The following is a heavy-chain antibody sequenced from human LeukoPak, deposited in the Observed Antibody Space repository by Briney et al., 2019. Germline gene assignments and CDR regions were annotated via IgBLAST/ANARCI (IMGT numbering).Heavy chain of an antibody. D-gene: IGHD3-10*01. CDR2: ISYDGSNK. Sequence: PGRSLRLSCAAYGFTFSSYGMHWVRQAPGKGLEWVAVISYDGSNKYYADSVKGRFTISRDNSKNTLYLQMNSLRAENTAVYYCAKVTPTYGSGSFDYWGQGTLVTVSS. J-gene: IGHJ4*02. V-gene: IGHV3-30*18. CDR1: GFTFSSYG. CDR3: AKVTPTYGSGSFDY.